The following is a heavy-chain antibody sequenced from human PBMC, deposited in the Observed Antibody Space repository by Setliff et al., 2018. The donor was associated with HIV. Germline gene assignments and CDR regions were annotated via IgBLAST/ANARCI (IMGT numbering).Heavy chain of an antibody. D-gene: IGHD3-10*01. V-gene: IGHV3-7*03. CDR2: IKQDGSEK. CDR1: GFTFSSYW. CDR3: AKDTYGELFDAFDI. J-gene: IGHJ3*02. Sequence: LRLSCAASGFTFSSYWMSWVRQAPGKGLEWVANIKQDGSEKYYVDSVKGRFTISRDNAKNSLYLQMNSLRAEDMALYYCAKDTYGELFDAFDIWGQGTMVTVSS.